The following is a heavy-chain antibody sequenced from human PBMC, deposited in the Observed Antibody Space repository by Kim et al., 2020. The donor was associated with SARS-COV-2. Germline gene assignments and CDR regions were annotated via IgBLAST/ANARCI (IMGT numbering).Heavy chain of an antibody. CDR3: ARDMNWSLDY. J-gene: IGHJ4*02. Sequence: YIRSADSVKGRFIISRDNAKNSLYLEMSSLRVEETAVYYCARDMNWSLDYWGQGTLVTVSS. V-gene: IGHV3-21*01. CDR2: YI. D-gene: IGHD1-1*01.